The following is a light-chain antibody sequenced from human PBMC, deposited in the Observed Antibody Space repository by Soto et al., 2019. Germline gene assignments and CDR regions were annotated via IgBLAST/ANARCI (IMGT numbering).Light chain of an antibody. CDR2: AAS. V-gene: IGKV3-15*01. J-gene: IGKJ4*01. CDR1: QSVGTY. Sequence: EIVMTQSPATLSVSLGERATLSCRASQSVGTYLAWYQQKPAQPPSILIFAASTRATGIPARFSGTGSGSDFTLTINGLQSEDFAVYSCQQYSDWPLVTFGGGTRVEIK. CDR3: QQYSDWPLVT.